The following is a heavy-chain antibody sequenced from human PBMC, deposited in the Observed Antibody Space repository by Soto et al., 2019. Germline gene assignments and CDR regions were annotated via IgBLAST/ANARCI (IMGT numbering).Heavy chain of an antibody. Sequence: SETLSLTYTFSCASIIGFYWSWIRKSAGKGLEWIGRIYATGTTDYNPSLKSRVMMSVDTSKKQFSLKLRSVTAADTAVYYCVRDGTKTLRDWFDPWGQGISVTVSS. CDR2: IYATGTT. CDR3: VRDGTKTLRDWFDP. CDR1: CASIIGFY. J-gene: IGHJ5*02. V-gene: IGHV4-4*07. D-gene: IGHD1-1*01.